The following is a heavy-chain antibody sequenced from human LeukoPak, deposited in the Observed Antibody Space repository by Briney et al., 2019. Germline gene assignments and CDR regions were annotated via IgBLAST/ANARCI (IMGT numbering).Heavy chain of an antibody. Sequence: SETLSLTCTVSGDSSSSNYWTWIRQPAGKGLEWIGRMYTSGSTNYKPSLKSRVTMSVDTSKNQFSLKLSSVTAADTAVYYCARESGGSRPLDHWGQGTPVTVSS. D-gene: IGHD3-16*01. CDR2: MYTSGST. J-gene: IGHJ4*02. V-gene: IGHV4-4*07. CDR3: ARESGGSRPLDH. CDR1: GDSSSSNY.